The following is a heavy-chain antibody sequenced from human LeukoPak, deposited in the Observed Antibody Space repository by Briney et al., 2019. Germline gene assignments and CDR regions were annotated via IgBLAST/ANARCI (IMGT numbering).Heavy chain of an antibody. CDR1: GGSISNGDYY. V-gene: IGHV4-31*03. Sequence: SRTLSLTCTVSGGSISNGDYYWSWLRQHPGKGLEWIGYIHYSGCTYYNPSLKSRITISVDTSKKQFSLKLSSVTAADTAVYYCARVGVAAKSLRYFDYWGQGTLVTVSS. CDR3: ARVGVAAKSLRYFDY. CDR2: IHYSGCT. D-gene: IGHD2-15*01. J-gene: IGHJ4*02.